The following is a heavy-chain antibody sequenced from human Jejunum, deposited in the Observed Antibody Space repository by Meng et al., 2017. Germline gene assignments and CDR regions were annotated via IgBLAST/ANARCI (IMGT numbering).Heavy chain of an antibody. CDR3: ARGGWDFEY. J-gene: IGHJ4*02. Sequence: QGQLQESGPGLVRPSETLYLTCTVSGVSVTSGHYYWSWVRQPPGQGLEWIGHVFYTGSTNYSPSFKSRVTISVHTSMNQFSLKLNSVTAADTAVYYCARGGWDFEYWGQGILVTVSS. CDR1: GVSVTSGHYY. D-gene: IGHD3-16*01. V-gene: IGHV4-61*01. CDR2: VFYTGST.